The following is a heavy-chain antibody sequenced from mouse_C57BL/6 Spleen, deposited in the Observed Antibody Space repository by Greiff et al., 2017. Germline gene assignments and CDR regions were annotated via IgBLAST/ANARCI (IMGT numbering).Heavy chain of an antibody. V-gene: IGHV1-69*01. D-gene: IGHD6-1*01. CDR3: ARRPPRYYFDY. CDR2: IDPSDSYT. CDR1: GYTFTSYW. Sequence: VQLQQPGAELVMPGASVKLSCKASGYTFTSYWMHWVKQRPGQGLEWIGEIDPSDSYTNYNQKFKGKSTLTVDKSSSTAYMQLSSLTSEDSAVYYCARRPPRYYFDYWGQGTTLTVSS. J-gene: IGHJ2*01.